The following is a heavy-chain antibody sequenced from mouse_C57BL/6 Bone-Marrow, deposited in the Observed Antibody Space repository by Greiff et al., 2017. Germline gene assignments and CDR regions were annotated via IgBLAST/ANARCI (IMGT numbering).Heavy chain of an antibody. D-gene: IGHD4-1*01. CDR1: GYTFTSYW. CDR3: AMLELGRGYYFDY. V-gene: IGHV1-74*01. J-gene: IGHJ2*01. CDR2: IHPSDSDT. Sequence: VKLQQPGAELVKPGASVKVSCKASGYTFTSYWMHWVKQRPGQGLEWIGRIHPSDSDTNYNQKFKGKATLTVDKSSSTAYMQLSSLTSEDSAVYYCAMLELGRGYYFDYWGQGTTLTVSS.